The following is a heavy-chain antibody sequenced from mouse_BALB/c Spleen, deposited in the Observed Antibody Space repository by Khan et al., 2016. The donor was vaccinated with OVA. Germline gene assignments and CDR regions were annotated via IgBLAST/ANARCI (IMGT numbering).Heavy chain of an antibody. CDR1: GYSFTTYY. J-gene: IGHJ3*01. D-gene: IGHD1-2*01. V-gene: IGHV1S135*01. CDR3: ARHGYVAWFAY. CDR2: IDPFNGDT. Sequence: MQLEESGPELMKPGTSVKISCKASGYSFTTYYIRWVKQSHGKSLEWIGYIDPFNGDTSYNQKFKGKATLTVDKSSSTAYMHLSSLTSEDSAVYYCARHGYVAWFAYWGQGTLVTVSA.